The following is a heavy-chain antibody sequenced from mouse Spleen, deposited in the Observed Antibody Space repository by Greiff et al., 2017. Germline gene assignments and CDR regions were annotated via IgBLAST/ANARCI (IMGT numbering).Heavy chain of an antibody. CDR2: IYPGDGDT. D-gene: IGHD4-1*01. Sequence: VQLMESGPELVKPGASVKISFKASGYAFSSSWMNWVKQRPGKGLEWIGRIYPGDGDTNYNGKFKGKATLTADKSSSTAYMQLSSLTSEDSAVYFCARSELTGTWFAYWGQGTLVTVSA. V-gene: IGHV1-82*01. J-gene: IGHJ3*01. CDR3: ARSELTGTWFAY. CDR1: GYAFSSSW.